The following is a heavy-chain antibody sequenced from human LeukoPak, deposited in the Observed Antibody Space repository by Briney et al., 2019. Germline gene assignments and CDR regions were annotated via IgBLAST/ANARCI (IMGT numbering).Heavy chain of an antibody. CDR2: IIPIFGTA. Sequence: SVKVSCKASGGTFSSYAISWVRQAPGQGLEWMGGIIPIFGTANCAQKFQGRVTITADESTSTAYMELSSLRSEDTAAYYCATGYYYDSSGPWWGIDYWGQGTLVTVSS. V-gene: IGHV1-69*13. J-gene: IGHJ4*02. D-gene: IGHD3-22*01. CDR3: ATGYYYDSSGPWWGIDY. CDR1: GGTFSSYA.